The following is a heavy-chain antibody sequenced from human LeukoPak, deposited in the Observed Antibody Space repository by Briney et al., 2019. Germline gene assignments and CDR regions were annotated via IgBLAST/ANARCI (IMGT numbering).Heavy chain of an antibody. CDR3: ARVVGYDFWSGLNYGMDV. V-gene: IGHV4-59*01. J-gene: IGHJ6*02. CDR2: IYYSGST. D-gene: IGHD3-3*01. Sequence: PSETLSLTCTVSGGSLSSYYWSWIRQPPGKGLEWIGYIYYSGSTNYNPSLKSRVTISVDTSKNQFSLKLSSVTAADTAVYYCARVVGYDFWSGLNYGMDVWGQGTTVTVSS. CDR1: GGSLSSYY.